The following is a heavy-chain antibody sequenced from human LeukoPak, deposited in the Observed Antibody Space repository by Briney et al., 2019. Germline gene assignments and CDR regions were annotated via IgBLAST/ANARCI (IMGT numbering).Heavy chain of an antibody. J-gene: IGHJ6*04. CDR2: IYHSGST. D-gene: IGHD3-10*01. CDR3: ARDGATLYYYGPGSYYKDYYYYGMDV. Sequence: SETLSLTCAVSGYSISSGYYWGWIRQPPGKGLEWIGNIYHSGSTYYNPSLKSRVTISVDTSKNQFSLKLSSVTAADTAVYYCARDGATLYYYGPGSYYKDYYYYGMDVWGKGTTVTVSS. V-gene: IGHV4-38-2*02. CDR1: GYSISSGYY.